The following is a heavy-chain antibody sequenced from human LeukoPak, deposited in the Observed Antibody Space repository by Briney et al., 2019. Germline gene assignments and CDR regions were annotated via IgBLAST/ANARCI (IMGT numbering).Heavy chain of an antibody. CDR1: GYTFTDYS. V-gene: IGHV1-2*02. Sequence: ASVTVSCKPSGYTFTDYSIHWLRQVPGQGPEWIGWINPSNGGTNYAQTFQGRVTMTRDTSITTAYMELSRLRSDDTAAYYCARDVYCNSPKCYSNWFDTWGQGTLVTVSS. CDR3: ARDVYCNSPKCYSNWFDT. CDR2: INPSNGGT. J-gene: IGHJ5*02. D-gene: IGHD2/OR15-2a*01.